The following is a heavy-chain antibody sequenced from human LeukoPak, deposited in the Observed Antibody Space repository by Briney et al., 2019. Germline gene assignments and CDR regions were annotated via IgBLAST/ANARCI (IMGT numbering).Heavy chain of an antibody. CDR3: ASSPDDYVWGSYRFDY. D-gene: IGHD3-16*02. CDR2: IYHSGST. J-gene: IGHJ4*02. Sequence: SETLSLTCAVSGGSISSGGYSWSWIRQPPGKGLEWIGYIYHSGSTYYNPSLKSRVTISVDRSKNQFSLKLSSVTAADTAVYYCASSPDDYVWGSYRFDYWGQGTLVTVPS. V-gene: IGHV4-30-2*01. CDR1: GGSISSGGYS.